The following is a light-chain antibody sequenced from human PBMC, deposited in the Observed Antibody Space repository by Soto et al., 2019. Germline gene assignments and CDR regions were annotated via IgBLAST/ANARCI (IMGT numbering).Light chain of an antibody. J-gene: IGKJ1*01. CDR3: MQGTRWPRT. CDR1: QSLVYSDGNTY. Sequence: EVVMTQSPLSLPVTLGQPASISCRSSQSLVYSDGNTYLNWFQQRPGQSPRRLIYKVSNRDSGVPDRFSGRGSGHDITLKVSRVEAEDFGVYYYMQGTRWPRTFGEGTKVEIK. V-gene: IGKV2-30*01. CDR2: KVS.